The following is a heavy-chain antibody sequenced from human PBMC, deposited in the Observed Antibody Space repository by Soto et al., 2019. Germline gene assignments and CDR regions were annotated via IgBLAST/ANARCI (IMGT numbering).Heavy chain of an antibody. CDR2: ISGSGGST. Sequence: EVQLLESGGGLVQPGGSLRLSCAASGFTFSSYAMSWVRQAPGKGLEWVSAISGSGGSTYYADSVKGRFTISRDNSKNTLYLQMHCLRAEDTAVYYCAKASGWFGEFDYWGQGALVTVSS. CDR1: GFTFSSYA. CDR3: AKASGWFGEFDY. J-gene: IGHJ4*02. V-gene: IGHV3-23*01. D-gene: IGHD3-10*01.